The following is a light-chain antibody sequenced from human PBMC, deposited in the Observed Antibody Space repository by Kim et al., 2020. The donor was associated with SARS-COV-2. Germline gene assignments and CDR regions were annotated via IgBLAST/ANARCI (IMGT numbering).Light chain of an antibody. V-gene: IGKV3-11*01. CDR1: PSVDTS. J-gene: IGKJ4*01. CDR2: VVS. Sequence: LSPGETSTLSCRASPSVDTSLAWYQLKPGQAPRLIIFVVSRSVTGTPARFSGTGSGTDFTLTISSLQPEDVALYFCHHRSLWTPTFGGGTKVEIK. CDR3: HHRSLWTPT.